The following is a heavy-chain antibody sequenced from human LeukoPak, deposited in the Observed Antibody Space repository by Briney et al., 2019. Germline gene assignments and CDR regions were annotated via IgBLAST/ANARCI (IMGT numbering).Heavy chain of an antibody. Sequence: PGGSLRLSCAASGFTFSSYVMHWVRQAPGKGLEWVANIKQDGSEKNYVDSVKGRFTISRDNAKNSLYLQMNSLRAEDTGVYYCARGDTQSKYRQFDSWGQGSLVIASS. CDR3: ARGDTQSKYRQFDS. CDR1: GFTFSSYV. CDR2: IKQDGSEK. J-gene: IGHJ4*02. V-gene: IGHV3-7*04. D-gene: IGHD3-16*02.